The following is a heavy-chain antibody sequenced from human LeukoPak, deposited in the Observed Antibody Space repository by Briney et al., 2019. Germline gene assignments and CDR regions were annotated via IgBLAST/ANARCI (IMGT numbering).Heavy chain of an antibody. J-gene: IGHJ4*02. CDR2: IYYSGST. Sequence: PSETLSFTCTVSGGSISSGGYYWSWIRQHPGKGLEGIGYIYYSGSTYYNSSLKSRVTISVDTSKNQFSLKLSSVTAADTAVYYCAKNYDFLTGYASWGQGTLVTVSS. D-gene: IGHD3-9*01. CDR3: AKNYDFLTGYAS. CDR1: GGSISSGGYY. V-gene: IGHV4-31*03.